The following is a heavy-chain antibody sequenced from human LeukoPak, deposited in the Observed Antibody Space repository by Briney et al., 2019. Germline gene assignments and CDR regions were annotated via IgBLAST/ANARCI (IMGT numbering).Heavy chain of an antibody. CDR3: ARARAAAGTFDY. CDR1: GGSISSYY. D-gene: IGHD6-13*01. CDR2: IYYSGST. J-gene: IGHJ4*02. Sequence: ETLSLTCTVSGGSISSYYWSWIRQPPGKGLEWIGYIYYSGSTNYNPSLKSRVTISVDTSKNQFSLKLSSVTAADTAVYYCARARAAAGTFDYWGQGTLVTVSS. V-gene: IGHV4-59*01.